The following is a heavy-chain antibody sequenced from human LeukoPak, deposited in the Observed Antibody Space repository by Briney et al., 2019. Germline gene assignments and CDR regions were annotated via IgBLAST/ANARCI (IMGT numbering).Heavy chain of an antibody. CDR2: ISGSGGST. CDR1: GFTFSSYA. J-gene: IGHJ4*02. CDR3: ASSHYYDSSGY. Sequence: GGSLRLSCAASGFTFSSYAMSWVRQAPGKGLEWVSAISGSGGSTYYADSVKGRFTISRDNSKNTLYLQMNSLRAEDTAVYYCASSHYYDSSGYWGQGTLVTVSS. V-gene: IGHV3-23*01. D-gene: IGHD3-22*01.